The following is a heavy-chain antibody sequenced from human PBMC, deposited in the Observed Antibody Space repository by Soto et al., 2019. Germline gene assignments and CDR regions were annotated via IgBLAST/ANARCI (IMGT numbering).Heavy chain of an antibody. CDR1: GAGFSNFG. J-gene: IGHJ4*02. CDR2: TSAYDGQT. CDR3: ARVWYYDSSGYYAFDY. Sequence: QVQLVQSGAEVKKPGASVRVSCKASGAGFSNFGFSGVRQAPGQGLEWMGGTSAYDGQTKDTKKFQGRVTMTTDTSSSRAYMELRSLRSVDTAVYYCARVWYYDSSGYYAFDYWGLGTLVTVSS. V-gene: IGHV1-18*01. D-gene: IGHD3-22*01.